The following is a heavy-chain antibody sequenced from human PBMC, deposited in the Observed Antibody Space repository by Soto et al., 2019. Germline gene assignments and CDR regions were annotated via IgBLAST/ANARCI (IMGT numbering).Heavy chain of an antibody. D-gene: IGHD3-16*02. CDR2: IIPIFGTA. V-gene: IGHV1-69*13. CDR3: ARVPIVSVPGAFDI. J-gene: IGHJ3*02. Sequence: VASVKVSCKASGGTFSSYAISRVRQAPGQGLEWMGGIIPIFGTANYAQKFQGRVTITADESTSTAYMELSSLRSEDTAVYYCARVPIVSVPGAFDIWGQGTMVTVSS. CDR1: GGTFSSYA.